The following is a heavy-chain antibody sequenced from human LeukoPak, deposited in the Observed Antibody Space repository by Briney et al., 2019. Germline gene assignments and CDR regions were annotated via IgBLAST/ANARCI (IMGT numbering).Heavy chain of an antibody. J-gene: IGHJ6*02. CDR3: ARGFAGGDRDFDYGMDV. D-gene: IGHD2-21*02. V-gene: IGHV1-69*13. CDR2: IIPIFGTA. Sequence: SVKVSCKASGGTFSSYAISWVRQAPGQGLEWMGGIIPIFGTANYAQKFQGRVTITADESTSTAYMELSSLRSEDTAVYYCARGFAGGDRDFDYGMDVWGRGTTVTVSS. CDR1: GGTFSSYA.